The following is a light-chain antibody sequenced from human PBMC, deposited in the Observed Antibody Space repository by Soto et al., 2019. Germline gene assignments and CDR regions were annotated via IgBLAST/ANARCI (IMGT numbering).Light chain of an antibody. V-gene: IGKV3-20*01. Sequence: EIVLTQSPGTLSLSPGERATLSCRATESVSSNYLAWYQQKPGQAPRVLIYGASIRATGIPDRFSGSGSETDFTLTISRLEPEDFAVYYCQQYGTSPRPFGQGTKVEIK. CDR3: QQYGTSPRP. CDR1: ESVSSNY. J-gene: IGKJ1*01. CDR2: GAS.